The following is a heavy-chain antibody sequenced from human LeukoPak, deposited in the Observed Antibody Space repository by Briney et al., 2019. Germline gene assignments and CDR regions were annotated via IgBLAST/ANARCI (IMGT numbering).Heavy chain of an antibody. CDR3: ARQYSSSSLQPLDY. CDR1: GGSISSYY. J-gene: IGHJ4*02. D-gene: IGHD6-6*01. CDR2: IYTSGST. Sequence: SETLSLTCTVSGGSISSYYWSWIRQPAGKGLEWIGRIYTSGSTNYNPSLKSRVTISVDTSKNQFSLKLSSVTAADTAVYYCARQYSSSSLQPLDYWGQGTLVTVSS. V-gene: IGHV4-4*07.